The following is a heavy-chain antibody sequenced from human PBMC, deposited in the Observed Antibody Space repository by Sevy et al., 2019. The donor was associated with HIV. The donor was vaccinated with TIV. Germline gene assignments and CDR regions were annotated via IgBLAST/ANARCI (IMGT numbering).Heavy chain of an antibody. CDR3: ARKPTLYYDSSGYFYDPFDY. Sequence: GESLKISCKGSGYSFTSYWIGWVRQMPGKGLEWMGIIYPGDSDTRYCPSFQGQVTISADKSISTAYLQWSSLKASDTAMYYCARKPTLYYDSSGYFYDPFDYWGQGTLVTVS. V-gene: IGHV5-51*01. J-gene: IGHJ4*02. CDR1: GYSFTSYW. CDR2: IYPGDSDT. D-gene: IGHD3-22*01.